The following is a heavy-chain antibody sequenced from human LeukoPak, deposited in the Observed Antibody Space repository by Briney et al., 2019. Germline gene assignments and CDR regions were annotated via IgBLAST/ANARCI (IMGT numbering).Heavy chain of an antibody. CDR2: INPNSGGT. CDR1: GYMFIGYY. J-gene: IGHJ6*03. V-gene: IGHV1-2*02. CDR3: ASHRGTTYYMDV. D-gene: IGHD1-1*01. Sequence: ASVKVSCKAAGYMFIGYYMHWVRQAPGQGLEWMGWINPNSGGTNYAQKFQGRVTMTSDTSISTAYMELSRLRSDDTAVYYCASHRGTTYYMDVWGKGTTVTISS.